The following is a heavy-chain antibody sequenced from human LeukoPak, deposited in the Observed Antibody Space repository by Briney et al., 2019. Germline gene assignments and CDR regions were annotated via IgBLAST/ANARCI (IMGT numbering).Heavy chain of an antibody. J-gene: IGHJ3*02. V-gene: IGHV5-51*01. CDR1: GYSFTSYW. Sequence: GESLKISCKGSGYSFTSYWIGWVRQMPGKGLEWMGIIYPGDSDTRYSPSFQGQVTISADKSISTAYLQWSSLKASDTAMYYCARQMSVGWELGAFDIWGQGTMVTVSS. CDR3: ARQMSVGWELGAFDI. D-gene: IGHD1-26*01. CDR2: IYPGDSDT.